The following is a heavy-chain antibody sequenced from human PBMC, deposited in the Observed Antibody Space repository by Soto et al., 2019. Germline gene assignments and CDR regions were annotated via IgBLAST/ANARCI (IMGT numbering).Heavy chain of an antibody. CDR1: GFTFSTYS. V-gene: IGHV3-74*01. J-gene: IGHJ4*02. D-gene: IGHD2-2*01. CDR3: TRIYCSSTTCSNFDY. Sequence: GGSLRLSCAASGFTFSTYSINWVRQAPGKGLVWVSRISPNGGELTYAGSVKGRFTISRDNAKNTLYLQMNSLSAEDTAVYYCTRIYCSSTTCSNFDYWGRETLVTVSS. CDR2: ISPNGGEL.